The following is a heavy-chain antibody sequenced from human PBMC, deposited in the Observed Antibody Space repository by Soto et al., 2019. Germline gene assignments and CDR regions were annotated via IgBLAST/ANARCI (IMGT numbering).Heavy chain of an antibody. CDR1: VYSFTSYW. J-gene: IGHJ3*02. Sequence: GESLKISCKGSVYSFTSYWIGWVRQMPGKGLEWMGIIYPGDSDTRYSPSFQGQVTISADKSISTAYLQWSSLKASDTAMYYCARGDYCGGDCPPDAFDIWGQGTMVTVS. CDR2: IYPGDSDT. CDR3: ARGDYCGGDCPPDAFDI. V-gene: IGHV5-51*01. D-gene: IGHD2-21*02.